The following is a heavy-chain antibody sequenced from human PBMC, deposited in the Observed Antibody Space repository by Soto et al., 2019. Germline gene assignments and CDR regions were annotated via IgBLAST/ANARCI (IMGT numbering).Heavy chain of an antibody. CDR1: GFTFDDYA. CDR2: ISWNSVSR. J-gene: IGHJ6*03. CDR3: AKDITATADFYYMDV. D-gene: IGHD1-7*01. V-gene: IGHV3-9*01. Sequence: EVQLVESGGGLVQPGRSLRLSCAASGFTFDDYAMHWVRQAPGKGLEWVSGISWNSVSRGYADSVRGRFTISRDNAKNFLYLQMNSLRAEDTALYYCAKDITATADFYYMDVWGKGSTVTVSS.